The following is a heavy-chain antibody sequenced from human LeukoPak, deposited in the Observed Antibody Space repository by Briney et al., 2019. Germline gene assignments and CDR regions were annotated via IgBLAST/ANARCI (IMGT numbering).Heavy chain of an antibody. V-gene: IGHV1-69*05. CDR1: GGTFSSYA. CDR2: IIPIFGTA. J-gene: IGHJ4*02. D-gene: IGHD2-2*01. Sequence: SVKVSCKASGGTFSSYAISWVRQAPGQGLEWMGGIIPIFGTANYAQKFQGRVTITTDESTSTAYMELSSLRSEDTAVYYCARMIGPGYCSSTSCYYFDYWGQGTLVTVSS. CDR3: ARMIGPGYCSSTSCYYFDY.